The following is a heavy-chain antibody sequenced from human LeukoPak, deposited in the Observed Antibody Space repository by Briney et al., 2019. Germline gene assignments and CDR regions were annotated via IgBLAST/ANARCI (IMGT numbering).Heavy chain of an antibody. CDR3: ANCGGDCYSNAFDH. CDR2: ISGSGGST. V-gene: IGHV3-23*01. J-gene: IGHJ4*02. D-gene: IGHD2-21*02. CDR1: GFTFSSYA. Sequence: GGSLRLSCAASGFTFSSYAMSWVRQAPGKGLEWVSAISGSGGSTYYADSVKGRFTISRDNSKNTLYLQMNSLRAEDTAVYYCANCGGDCYSNAFDHWGQGTLVTVSS.